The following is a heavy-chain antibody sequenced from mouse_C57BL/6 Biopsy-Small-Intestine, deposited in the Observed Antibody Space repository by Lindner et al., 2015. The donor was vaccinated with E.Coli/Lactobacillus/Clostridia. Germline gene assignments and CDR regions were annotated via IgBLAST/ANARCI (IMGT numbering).Heavy chain of an antibody. CDR2: IDPYNGAT. D-gene: IGHD2-4*01. V-gene: IGHV1S135*01. CDR3: ARRGLPLFDY. CDR1: GYSFTGYN. J-gene: IGHJ2*01. Sequence: VQLQESGPELVKPGASVKMSCKASGYSFTGYNMHWVKQSHGKSLEWIGYIDPYNGATSYNQKFKGKATLTVDKSSNTAYMQLNSLTSEDSAVYYCARRGLPLFDYWGQGTTLTVSS.